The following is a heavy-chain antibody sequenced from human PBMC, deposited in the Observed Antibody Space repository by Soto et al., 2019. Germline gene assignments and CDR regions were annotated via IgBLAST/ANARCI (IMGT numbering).Heavy chain of an antibody. CDR3: EREIVWFPYNWFDP. V-gene: IGHV3-66*01. CDR1: GFTVSSNY. D-gene: IGHD2-21*01. CDR2: IYSGGST. Sequence: GGSLRLSCAASGFTVSSNYRSWVRPAPGKGLEWVSVIYSGGSTYYADSVKGRFTISRDNSKNTLYLQMNSLRAEDTAVYYCEREIVWFPYNWFDPWGQGTLVTVSS. J-gene: IGHJ5*02.